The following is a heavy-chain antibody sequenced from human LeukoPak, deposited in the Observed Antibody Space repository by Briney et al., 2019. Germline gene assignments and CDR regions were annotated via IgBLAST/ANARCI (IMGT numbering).Heavy chain of an antibody. CDR3: ARGPGSSGGAYVGDY. V-gene: IGHV3-21*01. D-gene: IGHD3-22*01. CDR2: ISCRSSYI. J-gene: IGHJ4*01. CDR1: GFTFSNYT. Sequence: GGSLRLSCAASGFTFSNYTMNWVRQAPGKGLEWVSSISCRSSYIYYVDSVKGRFTISRDNAKNSLYLQMNSLRAEDTAVYYCARGPGSSGGAYVGDYWGHGTLVTVSS.